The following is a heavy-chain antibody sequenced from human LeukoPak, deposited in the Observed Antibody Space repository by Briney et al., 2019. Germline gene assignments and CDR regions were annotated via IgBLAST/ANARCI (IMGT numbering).Heavy chain of an antibody. CDR2: INRSGST. CDR3: ARANYDILTGYYP. CDR1: GGSFSGYY. Sequence: SETLSLTCAVYGGSFSGYYWSWIRQPPGKGLEWIGEINRSGSTNYNPSLKSRVTISVDTSKNQFSLKLSSVTAADTAVYYCARANYDILTGYYPWGQGTLVTVSS. D-gene: IGHD3-9*01. V-gene: IGHV4-34*01. J-gene: IGHJ5*02.